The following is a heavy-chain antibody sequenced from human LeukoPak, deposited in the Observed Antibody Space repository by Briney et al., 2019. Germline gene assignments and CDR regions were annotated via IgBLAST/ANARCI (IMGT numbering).Heavy chain of an antibody. J-gene: IGHJ4*02. D-gene: IGHD1-26*01. CDR3: ARVSSGSYYFDS. Sequence: ASQTLSLTCTVSGGSISSGGYYWTWIRQHPGKGLEWIGYIYYSGSTYYNPSLKSRVTMSVDTSKNQFSLKVTSVTAADTAVYYCARVSSGSYYFDSWGQGTLVTVSS. CDR1: GGSISSGGYY. V-gene: IGHV4-31*03. CDR2: IYYSGST.